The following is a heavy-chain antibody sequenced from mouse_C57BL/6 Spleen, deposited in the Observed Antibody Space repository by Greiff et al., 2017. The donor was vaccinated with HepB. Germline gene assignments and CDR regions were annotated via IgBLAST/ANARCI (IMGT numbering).Heavy chain of an antibody. D-gene: IGHD2-10*02. CDR1: GFTFSSYA. J-gene: IGHJ4*01. V-gene: IGHV5-4*01. Sequence: EVQLVESGGGLVKPGGSLKLSCAASGFTFSSYAMSWVRQTPEKRLEWVATISDGGSYTYYPDNVKGRFTISRDNAKNNLYLQMSHLKSEDTAMYYCAREYGYDAMDYWGQGTSVTVSS. CDR3: AREYGYDAMDY. CDR2: ISDGGSYT.